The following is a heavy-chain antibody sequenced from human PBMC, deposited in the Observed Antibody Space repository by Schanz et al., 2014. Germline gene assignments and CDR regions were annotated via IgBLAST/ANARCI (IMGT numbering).Heavy chain of an antibody. CDR1: GTSITSSTYY. Sequence: QLQLRESGPGLVKPSETLSLICSVSGTSITSSTYYWGWIRQPPGKGPEWIGTIDDTGSTTYNPSLKSRVTISVDTSKKQFSLNLSSVTAADTAVYYCARGRVVPAAPEFDYWGQGILVTVSS. CDR2: IDDTGST. CDR3: ARGRVVPAAPEFDY. V-gene: IGHV4-39*07. J-gene: IGHJ4*02. D-gene: IGHD2-2*01.